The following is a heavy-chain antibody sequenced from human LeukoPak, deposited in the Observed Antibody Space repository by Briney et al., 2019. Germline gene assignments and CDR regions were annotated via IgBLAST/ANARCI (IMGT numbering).Heavy chain of an antibody. CDR3: ARVRAPYYYYYYMDV. CDR1: GGSISSSSYY. V-gene: IGHV4-39*07. Sequence: SETLSLTCTVSGGSISSSSYYWGWIRQPPGKGLEWIGEINHSGSTNYNPSLKSRVTISVDTSKNQFSLKLSSVTAADTAVYYCARVRAPYYYYYYMDVWGKGTTVTVSS. CDR2: INHSGST. J-gene: IGHJ6*03.